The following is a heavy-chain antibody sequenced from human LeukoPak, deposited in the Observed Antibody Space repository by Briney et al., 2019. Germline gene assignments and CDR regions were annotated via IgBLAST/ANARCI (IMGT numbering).Heavy chain of an antibody. D-gene: IGHD6-13*01. V-gene: IGHV5-51*01. CDR1: GYSFTSYW. CDR2: IYPGDSDT. J-gene: IGHJ4*02. Sequence: GESLKISCKGSGYSFTSYWIGWVRQMPGKGLEGMVIIYPGDSDTRYSPSFQGQVTISADKSITTAYVQWSGRKASDTAMYYCARRRAATDDFDYWGQGTLVTVSS. CDR3: ARRRAATDDFDY.